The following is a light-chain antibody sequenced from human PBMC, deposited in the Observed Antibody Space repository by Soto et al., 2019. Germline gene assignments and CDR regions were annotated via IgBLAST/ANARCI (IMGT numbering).Light chain of an antibody. CDR1: NSDIGGYDV. J-gene: IGLJ3*02. V-gene: IGLV2-23*02. CDR3: CSFAGGTTFWL. Sequence: QSVLTQPASVSGSPGQTITISCTGTNSDIGGYDVVSWYQQHPGKAPKLLIYEVAKRPSGVSNRFSGSKSGSTASLTVSGLQAEDEADYHCCSFAGGTTFWLFGGGTQLTVL. CDR2: EVA.